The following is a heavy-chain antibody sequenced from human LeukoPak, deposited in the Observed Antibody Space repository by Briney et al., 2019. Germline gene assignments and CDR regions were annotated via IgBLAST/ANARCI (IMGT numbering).Heavy chain of an antibody. D-gene: IGHD5-18*01. Sequence: ASVKVSCKASGYTFTRYYIPWVRQAPGQGLEWKGIINPSGGSTSYAQKFQGRVTMTRDTSTSTVYMELSSLRSEDTAVYYCWRGGWIQLWPGDYWGQGTLVTVSS. CDR2: INPSGGST. CDR1: GYTFTRYY. V-gene: IGHV1-46*01. CDR3: WRGGWIQLWPGDY. J-gene: IGHJ4*02.